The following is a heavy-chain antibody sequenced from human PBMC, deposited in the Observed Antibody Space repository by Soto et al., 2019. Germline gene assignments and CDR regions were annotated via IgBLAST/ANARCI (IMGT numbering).Heavy chain of an antibody. CDR3: AQNDGSSYYYYYMDL. Sequence: SGGSLRLSCAASGFTFSSYWMHWVRQAPGKGLVWVSRIRSDGSSTSYADSVKGRFTISRDNAKNSLYLQMNSLRAEDTALYYCAQNDGSSYYYYYMDLWGKGPTVTVSS. V-gene: IGHV3-74*01. D-gene: IGHD1-1*01. CDR1: GFTFSSYW. J-gene: IGHJ6*03. CDR2: IRSDGSST.